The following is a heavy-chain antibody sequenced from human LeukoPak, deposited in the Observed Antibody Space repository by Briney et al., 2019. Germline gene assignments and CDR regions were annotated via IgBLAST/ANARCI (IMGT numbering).Heavy chain of an antibody. Sequence: SETLSLTCTFSGGSISIYYWTWIRQIPGKGLEWIGYIYYTGTTNYNPLFESRATISVDTSKNQFSLKLTSVTAADTAVYFCARGEDFERYYLAYWGQGTLVTVSS. D-gene: IGHD3-9*01. CDR2: IYYTGTT. J-gene: IGHJ4*02. CDR3: ARGEDFERYYLAY. V-gene: IGHV4-59*01. CDR1: GGSISIYY.